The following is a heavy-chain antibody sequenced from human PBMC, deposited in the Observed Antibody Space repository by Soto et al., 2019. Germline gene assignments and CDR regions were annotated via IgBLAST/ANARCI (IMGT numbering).Heavy chain of an antibody. Sequence: GGSLRLSCAASGFTFSSYAMSWVRQAPGKGLEWVSAISGSGGSTYYADSVKGRFTISRDNSKNTLYLQMNSLRAEDTAVYYCARRSLGYCSGGSCYAHDYWGQGTLVTVSS. CDR1: GFTFSSYA. CDR2: ISGSGGST. J-gene: IGHJ4*02. CDR3: ARRSLGYCSGGSCYAHDY. V-gene: IGHV3-23*01. D-gene: IGHD2-15*01.